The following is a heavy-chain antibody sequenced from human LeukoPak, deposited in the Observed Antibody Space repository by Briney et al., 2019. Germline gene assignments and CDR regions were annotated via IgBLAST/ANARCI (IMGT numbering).Heavy chain of an antibody. Sequence: GSLRLSCAASGFIFSNYGMSWVRQAPGKGLEWIGEVNHSGSTNYNPSLKSRVTISVDTSKNQFSLKLSSVTAADTAVYYCARSNGTVTFDYWGQGTLVTVSS. CDR1: GFIFSNYG. V-gene: IGHV4-34*01. CDR3: ARSNGTVTFDY. CDR2: VNHSGST. J-gene: IGHJ4*02. D-gene: IGHD4-11*01.